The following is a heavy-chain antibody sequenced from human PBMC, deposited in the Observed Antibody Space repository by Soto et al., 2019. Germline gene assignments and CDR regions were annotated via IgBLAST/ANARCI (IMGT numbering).Heavy chain of an antibody. Sequence: SETLSLTCTVSGGSISSSSYYWGWIRQPPGKGLEWIGSIYYSGSTYYNPSLKSRVTISVDTSKNQFALKLSSMTAADTAVYYCARQGTAAGRSGFFDYWGQGTLVTVSS. J-gene: IGHJ4*02. CDR1: GGSISSSSYY. V-gene: IGHV4-39*01. CDR2: IYYSGST. CDR3: ARQGTAAGRSGFFDY. D-gene: IGHD6-13*01.